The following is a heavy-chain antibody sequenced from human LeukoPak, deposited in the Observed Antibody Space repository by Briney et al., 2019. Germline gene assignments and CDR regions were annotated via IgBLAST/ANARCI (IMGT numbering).Heavy chain of an antibody. CDR3: ARDNHYDFWSGLGYYFDY. Sequence: GGSLRLSCVVSGFTFNNYWMSWVRQAPGKGLEWVANIKQDGSEKYYVDSVKGRFTISRDNAGNSLYLQMNILRAEDTAVYYCARDNHYDFWSGLGYYFDYWGQGTLVTVSS. V-gene: IGHV3-7*01. D-gene: IGHD3-3*01. CDR2: IKQDGSEK. CDR1: GFTFNNYW. J-gene: IGHJ4*02.